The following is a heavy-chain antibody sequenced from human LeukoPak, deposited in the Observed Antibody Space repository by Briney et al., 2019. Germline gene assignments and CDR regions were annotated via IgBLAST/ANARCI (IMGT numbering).Heavy chain of an antibody. Sequence: ASVKVSCKASGYTFRQYSISWVRQAPGKGFECMGWVSPSHTTRVYAQDFQGRVTMTADTNTNTVSMELRSLRFDDTAVYFCARDYILPLETDNGDGFAIWGQGTVVTVSS. CDR1: GYTFRQYS. CDR2: VSPSHTTR. D-gene: IGHD3-3*02. J-gene: IGHJ3*02. V-gene: IGHV1-18*01. CDR3: ARDYILPLETDNGDGFAI.